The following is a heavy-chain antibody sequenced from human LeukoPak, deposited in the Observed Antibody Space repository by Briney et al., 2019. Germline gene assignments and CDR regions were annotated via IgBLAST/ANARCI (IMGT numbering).Heavy chain of an antibody. Sequence: GGSLRLSCAASGFTFSSYAMHWVRQAPGKGLEYVSAISSNGGSTYYANSVKGRFTISRDNSKNTLYLQMGSLRAEDMAVYYCARDNSVGDTAWWFDPWGQGTLVTVSS. CDR1: GFTFSSYA. D-gene: IGHD1-26*01. CDR2: ISSNGGST. V-gene: IGHV3-64*01. CDR3: ARDNSVGDTAWWFDP. J-gene: IGHJ5*02.